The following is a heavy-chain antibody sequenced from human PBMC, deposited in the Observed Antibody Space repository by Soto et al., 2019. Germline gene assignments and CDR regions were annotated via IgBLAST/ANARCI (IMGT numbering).Heavy chain of an antibody. V-gene: IGHV3-72*01. Sequence: EVQLVESGGGLVQPGGSLRLSCAASGFTFSDHYMDWVRQAPGKGLEWVGRTRNKANRHTTEYAASVKGRFTMSRDDSKHSLYLQMNGLKTGDTAVHYCARLLFYYDSSGYYLDYWGQGSLVTVAS. D-gene: IGHD3-22*01. CDR1: GFTFSDHY. J-gene: IGHJ4*02. CDR2: TRNKANRHTT. CDR3: ARLLFYYDSSGYYLDY.